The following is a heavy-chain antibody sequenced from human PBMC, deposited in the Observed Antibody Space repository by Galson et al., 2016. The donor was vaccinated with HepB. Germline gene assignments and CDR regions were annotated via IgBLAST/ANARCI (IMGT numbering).Heavy chain of an antibody. V-gene: IGHV3-30-3*01. CDR1: GFTFSSYA. CDR2: ISYDGSNK. D-gene: IGHD2-2*01. Sequence: SLRLSCAASGFTFSSYAMHWVRQAPGKGLEWVAVISYDGSNKYYADSVKGRFTISRDNSKNTLYLQMNSLRAEDTAVYYCARDPGGYCSSTSCYGTDACEIWGQGTMVTVSS. CDR3: ARDPGGYCSSTSCYGTDACEI. J-gene: IGHJ3*02.